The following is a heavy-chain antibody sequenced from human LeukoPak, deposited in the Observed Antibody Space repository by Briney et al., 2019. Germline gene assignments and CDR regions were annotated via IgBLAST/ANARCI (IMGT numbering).Heavy chain of an antibody. Sequence: SETLSLTCAVYGGSFSGYYWSWIRQPPGKGLEWIGEINHSGSTNYNPSLKSRVTISVDTSKNQFSLKLSSVTAADTAVYYCARRTPDYGDFTYYFDYWGQGTLVTISS. V-gene: IGHV4-34*01. CDR1: GGSFSGYY. CDR3: ARRTPDYGDFTYYFDY. D-gene: IGHD4-17*01. J-gene: IGHJ4*02. CDR2: INHSGST.